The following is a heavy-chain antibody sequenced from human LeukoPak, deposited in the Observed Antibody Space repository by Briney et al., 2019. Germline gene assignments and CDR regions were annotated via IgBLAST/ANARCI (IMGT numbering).Heavy chain of an antibody. CDR2: IYYSGST. CDR3: ARGPGFFDL. J-gene: IGHJ2*01. V-gene: IGHV4-61*01. Sequence: SETLSLTCTVSGGSISSSSYYWSWIRQPPGKGLEWIGYIYYSGSTNYNPSLKSRVTISVDTSKNQFSLKLSSVTAADTAVYYCARGPGFFDLWGRGTLVTVSS. CDR1: GGSISSSSYY. D-gene: IGHD1-14*01.